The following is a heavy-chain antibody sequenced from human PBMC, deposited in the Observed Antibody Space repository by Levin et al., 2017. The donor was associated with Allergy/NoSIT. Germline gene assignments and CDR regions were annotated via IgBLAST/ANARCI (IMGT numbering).Heavy chain of an antibody. Sequence: ESLKISCAVSNYSISSGFYWGWIRQPPGKGLEWIGSIYHSGTTHYNPSLKSRVTISVDTPKNHLSVKLTSVTAADTAVYYCVGLDSGVRWVDPWGQGTLVTVSS. CDR1: NYSISSGFY. D-gene: IGHD6-25*01. J-gene: IGHJ5*02. V-gene: IGHV4-38-2*01. CDR3: VGLDSGVRWVDP. CDR2: IYHSGTT.